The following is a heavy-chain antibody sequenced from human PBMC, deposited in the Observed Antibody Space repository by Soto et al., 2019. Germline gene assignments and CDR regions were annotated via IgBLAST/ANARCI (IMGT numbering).Heavy chain of an antibody. CDR2: IFYSGST. Sequence: QLRLQESGPGRVKPSETLSLTCTVSGGSISSSIYYGGWIRRPPGKGLEWIGSIFYSGSTYYNPSLKSRMTKSVDTSKNQFSLKLSSVTAADTAVYYCARDGYSRYAFDIWGQGTMVTFSS. CDR1: GGSISSSIYY. CDR3: ARDGYSRYAFDI. V-gene: IGHV4-39*02. D-gene: IGHD4-4*01. J-gene: IGHJ3*02.